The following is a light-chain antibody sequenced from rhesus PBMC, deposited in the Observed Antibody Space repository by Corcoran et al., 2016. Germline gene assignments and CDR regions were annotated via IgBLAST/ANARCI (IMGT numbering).Light chain of an antibody. CDR2: EVS. Sequence: DIVMTQTPLSLPVTPGEPASISCRSSQSLLHSGGKTYLYWYLQKPGQSPQLLIYEVSNRASGVPDRVSGSGSGTDFTLKISRVEAEDVGVYYCMQGIQLPYSFGQGTKVEIK. CDR3: MQGIQLPYS. CDR1: QSLLHSGGKTY. J-gene: IGKJ2*01. V-gene: IGKV2-90*01.